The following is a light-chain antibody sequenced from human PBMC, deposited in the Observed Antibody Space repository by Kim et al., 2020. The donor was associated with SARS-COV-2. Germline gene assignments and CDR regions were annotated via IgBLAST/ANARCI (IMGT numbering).Light chain of an antibody. V-gene: IGKV2-28*01. J-gene: IGKJ2*01. Sequence: PAAMSCRSSQSLLHTNGYNYFDWDLKKPGQAPQLLIYWGFKRASGVPDRFSGSGSGTAFTLKISRVEAEDVGIYYCMQALQTPPYTFGQGTKLEI. CDR3: MQALQTPPYT. CDR2: WGF. CDR1: QSLLHTNGYNY.